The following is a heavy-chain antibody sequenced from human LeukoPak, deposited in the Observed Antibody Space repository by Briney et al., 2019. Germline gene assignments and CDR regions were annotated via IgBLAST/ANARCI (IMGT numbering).Heavy chain of an antibody. CDR3: AREDIARAEGFHP. CDR1: GGSISTYY. V-gene: IGHV4-4*07. Sequence: SETLSLTCTVSGGSISTYYWNWIRQPAGKGLEWIGRIYTGGSTNYKPSLKSRLFVSVDTSKNEVSLRLHSVTAADTAAYYCAREDIARAEGFHPWGQGILVTVSS. J-gene: IGHJ5*02. CDR2: IYTGGST. D-gene: IGHD5-12*01.